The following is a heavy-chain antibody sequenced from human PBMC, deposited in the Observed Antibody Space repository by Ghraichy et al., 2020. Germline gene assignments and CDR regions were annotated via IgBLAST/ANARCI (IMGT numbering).Heavy chain of an antibody. D-gene: IGHD2-2*01. CDR1: GGSISSCSYY. J-gene: IGHJ3*02. CDR3: ARRATHIIVVPAAQDAFDI. CDR2: IYYSGST. V-gene: IGHV4-39*01. Sequence: SETLSLTCSVSGGSISSCSYYWGWIRQPPGKGLEWIGSIYYSGSTYYNPSLKSRVTISVDTSKNQFSLKLSSVTAADTALYYCARRATHIIVVPAAQDAFDIWGQGTMVTVSS.